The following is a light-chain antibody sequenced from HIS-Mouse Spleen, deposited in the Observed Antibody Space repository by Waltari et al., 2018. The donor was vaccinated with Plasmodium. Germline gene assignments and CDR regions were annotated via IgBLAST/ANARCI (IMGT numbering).Light chain of an antibody. Sequence: SYELTQPPSVSVSPGPPARITCPGGALPKHYAYWYQQKPGQAPVLVIYKDSERPSGIPERFSGSSSGTTVTLTISGVQAEDEADYYCQSADSSGTPNWVFGGGTKLTVL. J-gene: IGLJ3*02. V-gene: IGLV3-25*03. CDR3: QSADSSGTPNWV. CDR1: ALPKHY. CDR2: KDS.